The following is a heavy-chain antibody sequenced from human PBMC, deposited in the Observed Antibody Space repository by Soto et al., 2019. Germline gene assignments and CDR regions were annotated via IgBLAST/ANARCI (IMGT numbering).Heavy chain of an antibody. Sequence: ASLKGSCKASGYTFTSYYMHWVRQAPGQGLEWMGIINPSGGSTSYAQKFQGRVTMTRDTSTSTVYMELSSLRSEDTAVYYCALIRHIAVAHWDQGTLVTVSS. J-gene: IGHJ4*02. V-gene: IGHV1-46*01. CDR2: INPSGGST. D-gene: IGHD6-19*01. CDR1: GYTFTSYY. CDR3: ALIRHIAVAH.